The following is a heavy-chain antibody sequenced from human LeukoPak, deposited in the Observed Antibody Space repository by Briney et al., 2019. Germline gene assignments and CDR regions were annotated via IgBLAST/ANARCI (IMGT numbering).Heavy chain of an antibody. J-gene: IGHJ4*02. D-gene: IGHD6-6*01. V-gene: IGHV1-69*06. CDR2: IIPIFGTA. CDR3: AIGKISSIAARPCVY. Sequence: GASVKVSCKASGYTFTGYYMHWVRQAPGQGLEWMGGIIPIFGTANYAQKFQGRVTITADKSTSTAYMELSSLRSEDTAVYYCAIGKISSIAARPCVYWGQGTLVTVSS. CDR1: GYTFTGYY.